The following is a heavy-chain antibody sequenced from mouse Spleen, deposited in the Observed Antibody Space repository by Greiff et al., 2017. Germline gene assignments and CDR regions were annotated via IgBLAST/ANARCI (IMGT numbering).Heavy chain of an antibody. CDR3: ARIPLYAYFDY. D-gene: IGHD2-3*01. V-gene: IGHV3-2*02. J-gene: IGHJ2*01. CDR1: GYSITSDYA. Sequence: VQLKESGPGLVKPSQSLSLTCTVTGYSITSDYAWNWIRQFPGNKLEWMGYISYSGSTSYNPSLKSRISITRDTSKNQFFLQLNSVTTEDTATYYCARIPLYAYFDYWGQGTTLTVSS. CDR2: ISYSGST.